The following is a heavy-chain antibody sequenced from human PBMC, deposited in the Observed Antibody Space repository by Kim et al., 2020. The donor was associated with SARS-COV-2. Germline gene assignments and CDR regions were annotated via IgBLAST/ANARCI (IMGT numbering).Heavy chain of an antibody. V-gene: IGHV3-30*03. Sequence: GGSLRLSCAASGFAFSEFAIHWVRQAPGKGLEWVATVLHYKSQEFYADSVRGRFTVSRDNSKNIASLQMSSLSPDDTALYYCVRGQGTFCRDTACYYGFARGGLGALVNVSS. CDR3: VRGQGTFCRDTACYYGFAR. CDR1: GFAFSEFA. CDR2: VLHYKSQE. J-gene: IGHJ4*02. D-gene: IGHD2-21*02.